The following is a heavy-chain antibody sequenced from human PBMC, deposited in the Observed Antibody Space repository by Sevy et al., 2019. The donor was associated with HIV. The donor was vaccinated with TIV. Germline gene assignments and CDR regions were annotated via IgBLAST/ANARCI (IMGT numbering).Heavy chain of an antibody. Sequence: GGSLRLSCAASGFTFSSYGMHWVRQAPGKGLEWVANIKQDGSEKYYVDSVKGRFTISRDNAKNSLYLQMNSLRAEDTAVYYCARELRQVEMATYYGMDVWGQGTTVTVSS. J-gene: IGHJ6*02. CDR2: IKQDGSEK. CDR3: ARELRQVEMATYYGMDV. D-gene: IGHD5-12*01. CDR1: GFTFSSYG. V-gene: IGHV3-7*01.